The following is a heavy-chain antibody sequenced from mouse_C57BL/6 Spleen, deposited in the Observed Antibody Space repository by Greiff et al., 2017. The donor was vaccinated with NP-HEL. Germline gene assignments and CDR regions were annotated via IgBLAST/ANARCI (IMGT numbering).Heavy chain of an antibody. Sequence: VQLQQSGAELVMPGASVKLSCKASGYTFTSYWMHWVKQRPGQGLEWIGEIDPSDSYTNYNQKFKGKSTLTVDKSSSTAYMQLSSLTSEDSAVYYCARGGSMVRVFDYWGQGTTLTVSS. D-gene: IGHD2-2*01. CDR3: ARGGSMVRVFDY. CDR2: IDPSDSYT. V-gene: IGHV1-69*01. CDR1: GYTFTSYW. J-gene: IGHJ2*01.